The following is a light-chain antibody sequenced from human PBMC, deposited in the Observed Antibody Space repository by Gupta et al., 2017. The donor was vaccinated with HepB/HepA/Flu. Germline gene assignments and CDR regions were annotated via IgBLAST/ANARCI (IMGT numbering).Light chain of an antibody. CDR2: EDN. J-gene: IGLJ1*01. CDR1: SGSIASNY. Sequence: NFMLTQPHSVSESPGKTVTISCTRSSGSIASNYVQWYQQRPGSAPTTVIYEDNQRPSGVPDRFSGSIDSSSNSASLTISGQKTEDEADYYCQSYDSSNPPYVFGTGTKVTVL. V-gene: IGLV6-57*03. CDR3: QSYDSSNPPYV.